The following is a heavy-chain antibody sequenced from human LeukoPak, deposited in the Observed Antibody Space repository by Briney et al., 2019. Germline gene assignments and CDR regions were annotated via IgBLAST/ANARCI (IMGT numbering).Heavy chain of an antibody. D-gene: IGHD2-2*01. CDR2: ISGSGSNT. V-gene: IGHV3-23*01. CDR1: GFTFSSYA. Sequence: GGSLRLSCAASGFTFSSYAMSWVRQAPGKGLEWVSAISGSGSNTYYADSVKGRFTISRDNSKNTLYLQMNSLRAEDTAVYYCAKERSSTSRFDYWGQGTLVTVSP. J-gene: IGHJ4*02. CDR3: AKERSSTSRFDY.